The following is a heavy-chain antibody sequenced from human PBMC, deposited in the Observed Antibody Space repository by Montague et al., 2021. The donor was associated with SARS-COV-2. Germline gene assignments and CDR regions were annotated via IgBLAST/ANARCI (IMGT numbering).Heavy chain of an antibody. CDR2: IRSKAYGGTT. D-gene: IGHD3-9*01. Sequence: SLRLSCSASGFTFGDYAMSWVRQAPGKGLEWVGFIRSKAYGGTTEYAASVKGRFTISRDDSKSIAYLQMNSLKTEDTAVYYCTRGVLRYFDWLLYSIFDYFDYWGQGTLVTVSS. CDR1: GFTFGDYA. V-gene: IGHV3-49*04. J-gene: IGHJ4*02. CDR3: TRGVLRYFDWLLYSIFDYFDY.